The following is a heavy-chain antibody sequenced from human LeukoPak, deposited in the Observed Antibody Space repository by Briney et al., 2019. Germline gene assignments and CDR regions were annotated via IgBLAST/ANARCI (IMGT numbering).Heavy chain of an antibody. Sequence: SVKVSCKASGGTFSSYAISWVRQAPGQGLEWMGGIIPIFGTANYAQKFQGRVTITTDESTSTAYMELSSLRSEDTAVYYCAREVGSGSYYPIWGQGTMVTVSS. J-gene: IGHJ3*02. CDR3: AREVGSGSYYPI. CDR1: GGTFSSYA. D-gene: IGHD1-26*01. V-gene: IGHV1-69*05. CDR2: IIPIFGTA.